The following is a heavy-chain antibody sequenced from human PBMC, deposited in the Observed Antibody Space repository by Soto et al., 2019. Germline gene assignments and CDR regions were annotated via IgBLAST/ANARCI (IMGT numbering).Heavy chain of an antibody. CDR1: GYTFSIYP. V-gene: IGHV1-3*01. CDR3: AREGSATYYAMNV. J-gene: IGHJ6*02. D-gene: IGHD3-16*01. Sequence: GASVKVSCKASGYTFSIYPIHWVRQAPGQRLEWMGWINAGNGNTQYSQTFQGRVTITSDTSASTAYMELSSLRSEDTAVYYCAREGSATYYAMNVWGQGTTVTVS. CDR2: INAGNGNT.